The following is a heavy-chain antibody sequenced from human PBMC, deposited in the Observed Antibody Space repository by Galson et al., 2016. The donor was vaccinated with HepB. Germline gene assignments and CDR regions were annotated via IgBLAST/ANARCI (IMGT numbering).Heavy chain of an antibody. Sequence: SLRLSCAASGFPFSRYWMHWVRQAPGKGLVWVSRINSDGSSTIYADSVRGRFTISRDNAKNTLYLQMNSLRAGDTAVYYCVRGSYSSDWYRTSAYDFGMDVWGKGTPVTVSS. CDR3: VRGSYSSDWYRTSAYDFGMDV. D-gene: IGHD6-19*01. J-gene: IGHJ6*04. V-gene: IGHV3-74*01. CDR2: INSDGSST. CDR1: GFPFSRYW.